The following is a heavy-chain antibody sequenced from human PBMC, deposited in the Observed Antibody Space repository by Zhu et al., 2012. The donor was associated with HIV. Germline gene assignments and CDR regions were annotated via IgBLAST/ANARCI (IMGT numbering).Heavy chain of an antibody. CDR2: IYYSGNT. CDR3: ARGRASSENYWYFDV. J-gene: IGHJ2*01. CDR1: GASVSSGNHY. D-gene: IGHD6-6*01. V-gene: IGHV4-61*01. Sequence: QVQLQESGPRLVKPSETLSLTCTVSGASVSSGNHYWSWIRQPPGKGLEWIGNIYYSGNTNYNISLKSRVIISVDVSKNQFSLNVKSVTAADTAEYYCARGRASSENYWYFDVWSPGTGSLVSS.